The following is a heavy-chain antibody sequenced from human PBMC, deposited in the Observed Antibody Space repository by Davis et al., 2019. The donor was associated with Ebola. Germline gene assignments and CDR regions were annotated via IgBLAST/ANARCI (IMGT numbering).Heavy chain of an antibody. CDR2: IIPILGIA. D-gene: IGHD3-3*01. CDR1: GGTFSSYA. Sequence: AASVKVSCKASGGTFSSYAISWVRQAPGQGLEWMGRIIPILGIANYAQKFQGRVTITRDTSASTAYMELSSLRSDDTAVYYCARIRFLEWLQSDYWGQGTLVTVSS. J-gene: IGHJ4*02. V-gene: IGHV1-69*04. CDR3: ARIRFLEWLQSDY.